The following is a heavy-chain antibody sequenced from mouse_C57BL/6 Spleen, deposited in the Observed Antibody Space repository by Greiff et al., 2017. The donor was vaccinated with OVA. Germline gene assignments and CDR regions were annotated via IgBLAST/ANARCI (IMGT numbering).Heavy chain of an antibody. V-gene: IGHV5-16*01. J-gene: IGHJ4*01. CDR3: SRDYGYYYAMDY. Sequence: EVKLQESEGGLVQPGSSMKLSCTASGFTFSDYYMAWVRQVPDKGLDWVANISYAGSSTYYLDSLKSRFIISRDNAKNILYLQMSSLKSEYTATYYCSRDYGYYYAMDYWGQGTSVTVSS. CDR2: ISYAGSST. CDR1: GFTFSDYY. D-gene: IGHD2-2*01.